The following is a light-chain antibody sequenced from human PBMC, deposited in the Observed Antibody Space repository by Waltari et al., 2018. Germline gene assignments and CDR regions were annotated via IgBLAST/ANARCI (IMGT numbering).Light chain of an antibody. J-gene: IGLJ3*02. CDR3: QTGGHGTWV. Sequence: QLVVTQSPSASASLAASVKLTCTLSSGHSSNAIACPQQHPERGPRYLMKVNSDGSHSKGAEIPDRFSGSSSGAERYLTISNLQSEDEADYYCQTGGHGTWVFGGGTKLTVL. CDR1: SGHSSNA. V-gene: IGLV4-69*01. CDR2: VNSDGSH.